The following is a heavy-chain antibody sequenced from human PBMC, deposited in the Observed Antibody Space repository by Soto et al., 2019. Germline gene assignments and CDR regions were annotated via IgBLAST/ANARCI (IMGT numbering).Heavy chain of an antibody. CDR1: GFTFSSYA. D-gene: IGHD3-9*01. Sequence: VQLLESGGGLVQPGGSLRLSCAASGFTFSSYAMSWVRQAPGGGLQWVSAISRSGGSTYYADSVKGRFAISRDNSKNTRYLQINSLRAEDTAVYFCAKDFGHYDILTGYPTFDYWGQGTLVTVSS. CDR2: ISRSGGST. V-gene: IGHV3-23*01. J-gene: IGHJ4*02. CDR3: AKDFGHYDILTGYPTFDY.